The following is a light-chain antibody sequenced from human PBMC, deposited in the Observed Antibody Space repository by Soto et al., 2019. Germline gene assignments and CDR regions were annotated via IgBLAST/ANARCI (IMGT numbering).Light chain of an antibody. V-gene: IGLV1-44*01. CDR2: SNN. CDR1: SPNIGGNA. J-gene: IGLJ1*01. CDR3: ADWDDSLNGYV. Sequence: QSVLSQPPSASGTPGQRVTISCSGSSPNIGGNAVNWYQQLPGTAPKVLICSNNQRPSGVPDRFSGSKSGTSASLAISGLQYEDEADYYCADWDDSLNGYVFGTGTKVTVL.